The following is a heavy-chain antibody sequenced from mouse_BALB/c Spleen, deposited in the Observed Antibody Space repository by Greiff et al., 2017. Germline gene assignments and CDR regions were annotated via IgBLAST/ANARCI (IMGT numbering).Heavy chain of an antibody. CDR3: ARDGYDAWFAY. D-gene: IGHD2-2*01. Sequence: QVQLQQSGAELVRPGASVKLSCKASGYTFTDYYINWVKQRTGQGLEWIGEIYPGSGNTYYNEKFKGKATLTADKSSSTAYMQLSSLTSEDSAVYLCARDGYDAWFAYWGQGTLVTVSA. CDR2: IYPGSGNT. V-gene: IGHV1-77*01. CDR1: GYTFTDYY. J-gene: IGHJ3*01.